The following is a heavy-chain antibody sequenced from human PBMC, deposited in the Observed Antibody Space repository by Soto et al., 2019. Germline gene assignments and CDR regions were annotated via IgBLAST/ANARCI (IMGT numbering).Heavy chain of an antibody. CDR2: IIPIFGTA. CDR3: ASSPPLYSGSYYACDY. D-gene: IGHD1-26*01. Sequence: ASVKVSCKASGGTFSSYAISWVRQAPGQGLEWMGGIIPIFGTANYAQKFQGRVTITADESTSTAYMELSSLRSEDTAVYYCASSPPLYSGSYYACDYWGQGTLVTVSS. CDR1: GGTFSSYA. J-gene: IGHJ4*02. V-gene: IGHV1-69*13.